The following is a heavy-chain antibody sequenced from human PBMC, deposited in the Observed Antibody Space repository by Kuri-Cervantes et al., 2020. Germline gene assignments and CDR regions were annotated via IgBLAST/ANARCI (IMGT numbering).Heavy chain of an antibody. CDR1: GFTFSSYA. CDR3: AGSSWSHDAFDI. D-gene: IGHD6-13*01. V-gene: IGHV3-30-3*01. Sequence: GGSLRLSCAASGFTFSSYAMHWVRQAPGKGLEWVAVISHDGSNKYYADSVKGRFTISRDNSKNTLYLQMNSLRAEDTAVYYCAGSSWSHDAFDIWGQGTMVTVSS. CDR2: ISHDGSNK. J-gene: IGHJ3*02.